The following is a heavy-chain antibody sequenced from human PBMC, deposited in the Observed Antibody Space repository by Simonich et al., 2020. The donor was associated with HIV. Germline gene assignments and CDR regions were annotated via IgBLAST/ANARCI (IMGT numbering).Heavy chain of an antibody. CDR2: MSYRGNT. J-gene: IGHJ4*02. Sequence: QVHLQESGPRLLRPSETLSLTCSVSGGSIKSNYWSWIRQPPGKGLEGIGYMSYRGNTYYSPSLKSRLTISLDTSKNQFSLKANSVTAADTAVYYCASTVDTAIDYWGQGTLVTVSS. CDR3: ASTVDTAIDY. D-gene: IGHD5-18*01. CDR1: GGSIKSNY. V-gene: IGHV4-59*08.